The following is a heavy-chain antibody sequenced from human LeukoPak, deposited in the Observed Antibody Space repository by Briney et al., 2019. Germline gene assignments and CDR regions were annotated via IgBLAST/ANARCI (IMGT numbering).Heavy chain of an antibody. CDR2: ISPYNGNT. CDR3: ARDGRRYDILTGYYYYYYGMDV. V-gene: IGHV1-18*01. CDR1: GYTFTSYG. Sequence: ASVKVSCKASGYTFTSYGISWVRQAPGQGLEWMGWISPYNGNTYYAQKLQGRVTMTTDTSTSTAYMELRSLRSDDAAVYYCARDGRRYDILTGYYYYYYGMDVWGQGTTVTVSS. D-gene: IGHD3-9*01. J-gene: IGHJ6*02.